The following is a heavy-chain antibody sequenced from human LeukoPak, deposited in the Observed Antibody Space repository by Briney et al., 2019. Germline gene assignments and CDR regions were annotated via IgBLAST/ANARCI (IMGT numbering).Heavy chain of an antibody. CDR3: AREAEYSGSHLNY. D-gene: IGHD6-6*01. Sequence: PSETLSLTCAVYGGSFSGYYWSWIRQPPGKGLEWIGEINHSGSTDYNPSLKRRVTISVDKSKNQFSLKLSSVTAADTAVYYCAREAEYSGSHLNYCGQGTLVTVSS. CDR1: GGSFSGYY. J-gene: IGHJ4*02. V-gene: IGHV4-34*01. CDR2: INHSGST.